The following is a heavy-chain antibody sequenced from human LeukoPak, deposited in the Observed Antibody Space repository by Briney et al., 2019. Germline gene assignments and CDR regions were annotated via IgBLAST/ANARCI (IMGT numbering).Heavy chain of an antibody. D-gene: IGHD2-2*01. V-gene: IGHV5-51*01. CDR3: VSGDCSSTSCYRYYFDY. CDR2: IYPGDSDT. Sequence: GESLKISCKGSGYSFTSYWIGWVRQMPGKGLEWMGIIYPGDSDTRYSPSFQGQVTISADKSISTAYLQWGSLKASDTAMYYCVSGDCSSTSCYRYYFDYWGQGTLVTVSS. J-gene: IGHJ4*02. CDR1: GYSFTSYW.